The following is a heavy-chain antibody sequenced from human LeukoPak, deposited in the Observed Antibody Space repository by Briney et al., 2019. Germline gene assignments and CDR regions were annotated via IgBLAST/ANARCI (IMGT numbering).Heavy chain of an antibody. CDR1: GGSISSYY. Sequence: SETLSLTCTVSGGSISSYYWSWIRQPPGKGLEWIGYIYYSGSTNYNPSLKSRVTISVDTSKNQFSLKLSSVIAADTAVYYCARDKSHCSSTSCYATHYYYMDVWGKGTTVTVSS. J-gene: IGHJ6*03. D-gene: IGHD2-2*01. CDR2: IYYSGST. V-gene: IGHV4-59*01. CDR3: ARDKSHCSSTSCYATHYYYMDV.